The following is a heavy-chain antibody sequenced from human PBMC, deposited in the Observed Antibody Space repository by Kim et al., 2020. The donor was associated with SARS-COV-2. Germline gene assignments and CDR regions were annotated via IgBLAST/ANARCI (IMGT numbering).Heavy chain of an antibody. D-gene: IGHD2-15*01. CDR3: GRGYCSGGTCYGFWFDP. Sequence: GGSLRLSCAASQFTFRNYWIHWVRQAPGEGLVWVSRINTDGSSTSYADSVKGRFTISRDNAKNTVYLQMNSLRTEDTAIYYCGRGYCSGGTCYGFWFDPWGQGTLVTVSS. CDR2: INTDGSST. CDR1: QFTFRNYW. J-gene: IGHJ5*02. V-gene: IGHV3-74*01.